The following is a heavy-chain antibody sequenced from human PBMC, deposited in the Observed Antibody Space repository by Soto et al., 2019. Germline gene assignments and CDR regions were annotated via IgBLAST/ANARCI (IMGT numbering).Heavy chain of an antibody. CDR3: AREANVLPFNYFDY. Sequence: GGSLSLSCAASGFTFSSYGMHWVRQAPGKGLEWVAVIWYDGSNKYYADSVKGRFTISRDNSKNTLYLQMNSLRAEDTAVYYCAREANVLPFNYFDYWGQGTLVTVSS. V-gene: IGHV3-33*01. CDR1: GFTFSSYG. J-gene: IGHJ4*02. D-gene: IGHD3-10*01. CDR2: IWYDGSNK.